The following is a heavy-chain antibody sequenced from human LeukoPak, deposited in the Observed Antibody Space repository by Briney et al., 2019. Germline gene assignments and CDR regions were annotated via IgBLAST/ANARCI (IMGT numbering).Heavy chain of an antibody. CDR2: IYYSGST. CDR1: GGSISSYY. CDR3: ARGVEMGTNFDY. D-gene: IGHD5-24*01. Sequence: SETLSLTCTVSGGSISSYYWSWIRQPPGKGLEWIGYIYYSGSTNYNPSLKSRVTISVDTSKNQFSLKLSSVTAADTAVYYCARGVEMGTNFDYWGQGTLVTVSS. J-gene: IGHJ4*02. V-gene: IGHV4-59*01.